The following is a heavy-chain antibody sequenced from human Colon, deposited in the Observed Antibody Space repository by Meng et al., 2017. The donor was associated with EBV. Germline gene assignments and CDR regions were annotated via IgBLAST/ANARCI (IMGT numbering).Heavy chain of an antibody. CDR2: VSHPGSA. CDR1: GGSFSGDV. J-gene: IGHJ4*02. CDR3: ARVPTTGYKDH. D-gene: IGHD3-9*01. V-gene: IGHV4-34*01. Sequence: QGRLQQLGDGLLTPSATLSPLCTANGGSFSGDVWSWVRQPPGKGMEWIGEVSHPGSANYNPSLKSRVTISVDASEKQFSLRLTSVTAADSAVYYCARVPTTGYKDHWGQGTLVTVSS.